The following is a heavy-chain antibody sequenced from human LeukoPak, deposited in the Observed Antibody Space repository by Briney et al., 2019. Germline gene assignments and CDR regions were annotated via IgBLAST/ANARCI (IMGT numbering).Heavy chain of an antibody. J-gene: IGHJ6*02. CDR3: AREVGRAPHGPEAPKRNYYGMDV. D-gene: IGHD2-15*01. V-gene: IGHV3-23*01. Sequence: GGSLRLSCAASGFTFSSYAMSWVRQAPGKGLEWVSAISGSGGSTYYADSVKGRFTISRDNSKNTLYLQMNSLRAEDTAVYYCAREVGRAPHGPEAPKRNYYGMDVWGQGTTVTVSS. CDR2: ISGSGGST. CDR1: GFTFSSYA.